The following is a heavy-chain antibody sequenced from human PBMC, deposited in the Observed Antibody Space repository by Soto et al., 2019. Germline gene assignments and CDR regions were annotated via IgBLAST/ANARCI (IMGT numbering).Heavy chain of an antibody. CDR2: IYYSGST. Sequence: QLQLQKPGPGRVKPSETLSLTGIFSGGSLSSGSVFWGWIRQPPGKGLGGIGNIYYSGSTSYSPPLKSRVTMSVDTSNNKFSLRLTSVTAADTAVYYCTRREAVAGSQFDFWGQGTLVNVSS. V-gene: IGHV4-39*01. CDR3: TRREAVAGSQFDF. D-gene: IGHD6-19*01. J-gene: IGHJ4*02. CDR1: GGSLSSGSVF.